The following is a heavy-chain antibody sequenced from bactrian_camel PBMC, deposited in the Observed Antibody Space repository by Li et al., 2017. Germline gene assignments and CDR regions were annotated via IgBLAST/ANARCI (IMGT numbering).Heavy chain of an antibody. CDR3: ATRRYCTTISPAAFGN. V-gene: IGHV3S57*01. CDR2: IDINGNT. Sequence: QVQLVESGGGSVQAGGSLRLSCASSVYTFSRYCLGWFHQAPGKEREGVATIDINGNTTYADSVKGRFTVSKDNAKNTLYLQMNSLKAEDTAMYYCATRRYCTTISPAAFGNWGQGTQVTVS. J-gene: IGHJ4*01. D-gene: IGHD4*01. CDR1: VYTFSRYC.